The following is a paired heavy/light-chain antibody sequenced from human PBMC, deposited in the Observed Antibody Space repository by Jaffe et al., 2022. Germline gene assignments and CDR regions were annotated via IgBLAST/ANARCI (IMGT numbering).Heavy chain of an antibody. V-gene: IGHV3-30*02. D-gene: IGHD2-21*02. CDR1: GFSVRGYS. CDR2: IRHDGSDK. Sequence: QVQLVESGGGVVQPGGSLRLSCAGSGFSVRGYSLHWLRQAPDKGLEWLAFIRHDGSDKNYADSVKGRFTVSRDDSKNTMSLQLNSLRGDDTAVYYCAKDRDWTYEDWGQGTLVTVSS. CDR3: AKDRDWTYED. J-gene: IGHJ4*02.
Light chain of an antibody. Sequence: QSALTQPPSASGSPGQAVTISCTGTSSDVGGYNYVSWFQQHPGKAPKLMIYEVTKRPSGVPDRFSGSKSGNTASLTVSGLQAEDEADYYCSSYAGRNGWVFGGGTMLTVL. J-gene: IGLJ3*02. CDR3: SSYAGRNGWV. CDR1: SSDVGGYNY. V-gene: IGLV2-8*01. CDR2: EVT.